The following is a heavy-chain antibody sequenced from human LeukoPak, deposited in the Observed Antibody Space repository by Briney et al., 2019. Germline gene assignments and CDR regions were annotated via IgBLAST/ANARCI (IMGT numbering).Heavy chain of an antibody. CDR2: IRSRAYGETT. CDR3: TRVVVTQRWSFDY. J-gene: IGHJ4*02. CDR1: GFTFGDYG. D-gene: IGHD2-15*01. Sequence: GGSLRLSCTASGFTFGDYGMSWVRQAPGKGLKGVGFIRSRAYGETTDYAASVKGRFIISRGDSKTIAYLQMNSLTAEDTAVYYCTRVVVTQRWSFDYWGQGTLVTVSS. V-gene: IGHV3-49*04.